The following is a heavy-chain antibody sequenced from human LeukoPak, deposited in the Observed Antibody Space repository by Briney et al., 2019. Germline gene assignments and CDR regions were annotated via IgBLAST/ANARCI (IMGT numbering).Heavy chain of an antibody. CDR1: GGSISSYY. CDR3: ARENGDSSVGFDF. D-gene: IGHD3-22*01. V-gene: IGHV4-59*01. CDR2: IYYSGST. Sequence: SETLSLTCTVSGGSISSYYWNWIRQPPGKGLEWVGYIYYSGSTNYNPSLKSRVTISVDTSMNQFSLKLNSVTAADTAVCYCARENGDSSVGFDFWGQGTLVTASS. J-gene: IGHJ4*02.